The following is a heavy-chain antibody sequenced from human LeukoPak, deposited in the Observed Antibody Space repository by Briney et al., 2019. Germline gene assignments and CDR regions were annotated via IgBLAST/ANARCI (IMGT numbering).Heavy chain of an antibody. CDR2: IYYSGGT. D-gene: IGHD4-17*01. Sequence: SQTLSLTCTVSGGSISSGDYYWSWIRQPPGKGLEWIGHIYYSGGTYYNPSLKSRVTISVDTSKNQFSLKLSSVTAADTAVYYCARGNYGDYGEYFQHWGQGTLVTVSS. CDR3: ARGNYGDYGEYFQH. J-gene: IGHJ1*01. CDR1: GGSISSGDYY. V-gene: IGHV4-30-4*01.